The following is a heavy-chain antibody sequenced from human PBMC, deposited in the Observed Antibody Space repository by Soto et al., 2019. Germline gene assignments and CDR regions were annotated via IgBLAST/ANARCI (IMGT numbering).Heavy chain of an antibody. V-gene: IGHV1-69*01. Sequence: QVQLVQSGAEVKKPGTSVKVSCKASGDTFSSYAISWVRQAPGQGVEWMGGINPIFGTANYAQKLQGRVTITADESTSTAYMELSSLRSEDTAVYYCARDGSGYRSRASPMDVWGQGTTVTVSS. CDR1: GDTFSSYA. CDR2: INPIFGTA. D-gene: IGHD3-22*01. CDR3: ARDGSGYRSRASPMDV. J-gene: IGHJ6*02.